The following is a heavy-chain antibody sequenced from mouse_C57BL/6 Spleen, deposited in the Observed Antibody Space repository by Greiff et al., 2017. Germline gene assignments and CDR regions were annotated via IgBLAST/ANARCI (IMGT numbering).Heavy chain of an antibody. J-gene: IGHJ4*01. D-gene: IGHD2-1*01. CDR1: GYTFTSYW. CDR3: AKGDYGNESYAMDY. Sequence: QVQLQQPGAELVKPGASVKMSCKASGYTFTSYWITWVKQRPGQGLEWIGDLYPGSGSTNYNEKFKSKATLTVDTSSSTAYMQLSSLTSEDSAVYYCAKGDYGNESYAMDYWGQGTSVTVSS. V-gene: IGHV1-55*01. CDR2: LYPGSGST.